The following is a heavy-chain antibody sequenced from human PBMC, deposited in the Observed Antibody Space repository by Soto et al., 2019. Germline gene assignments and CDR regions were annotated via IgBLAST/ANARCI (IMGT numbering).Heavy chain of an antibody. J-gene: IGHJ4*02. V-gene: IGHV1-18*01. Sequence: ASVKVSCKASGYTFTSYGISWVRQAPGQGLEWMGWISDYNGNTNYAQKLQGRVTMTTDTSTSTAYMELRSLRSDDTAVYYCARGTLYSSGWYWYYFDYWGQGTLVTVSS. CDR1: GYTFTSYG. CDR2: ISDYNGNT. D-gene: IGHD6-19*01. CDR3: ARGTLYSSGWYWYYFDY.